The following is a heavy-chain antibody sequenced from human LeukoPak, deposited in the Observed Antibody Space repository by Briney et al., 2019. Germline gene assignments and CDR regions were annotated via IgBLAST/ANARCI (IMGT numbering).Heavy chain of an antibody. D-gene: IGHD1-26*01. V-gene: IGHV3-48*02. CDR2: ISTGSSTT. Sequence: GGSLRLSCAASEFAFSTYNMNWVRQAPGKGLEWVSYISTGSSTTYYADSVKGRLTISRDNVENSLYLQMNSLRDEDTAVYYCARTPLRGATKGFDYWGQGTLVTVSS. CDR1: EFAFSTYN. CDR3: ARTPLRGATKGFDY. J-gene: IGHJ4*02.